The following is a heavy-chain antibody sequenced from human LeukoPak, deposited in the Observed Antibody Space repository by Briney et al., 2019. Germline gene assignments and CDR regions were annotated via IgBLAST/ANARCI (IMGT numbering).Heavy chain of an antibody. CDR2: ITTNNGGT. J-gene: IGHJ4*02. Sequence: ASVKVSCKSSGYTFTTYGITWVRRAPGEGLEWMGWITTNNGGTKYAQKFQGRVTMTTETSTSTAYMELRSLRYDDTAVYYCARGINYDLLTGYSEGFDYWGQGTLVTVS. D-gene: IGHD3-9*01. CDR1: GYTFTTYG. CDR3: ARGINYDLLTGYSEGFDY. V-gene: IGHV1-18*01.